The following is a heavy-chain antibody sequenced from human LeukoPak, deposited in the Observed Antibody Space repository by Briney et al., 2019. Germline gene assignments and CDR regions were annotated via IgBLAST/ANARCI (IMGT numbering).Heavy chain of an antibody. V-gene: IGHV3-11*06. Sequence: GGSLRLSCAASGFTFSDYYMSWIRQAPGKGLGWVSYISSSSSYTNYADSVKGRFTISRDNAKNSLYLQMNSLRAEDTAVYYCARGVPAAMMYGMDVWGKGTTVTVSS. CDR1: GFTFSDYY. D-gene: IGHD2-2*01. J-gene: IGHJ6*04. CDR3: ARGVPAAMMYGMDV. CDR2: ISSSSSYT.